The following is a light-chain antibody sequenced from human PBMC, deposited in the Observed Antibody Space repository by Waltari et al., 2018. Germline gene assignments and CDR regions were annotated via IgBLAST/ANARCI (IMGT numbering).Light chain of an antibody. Sequence: ILMTQTPLSLSVTPGQPASISCMSSQSLLDRAGKTYLHWHLQKPGQPPQLLMYEVCNRLSGVPERFSGSGSGTDFTLKISRVEVEDVGVYYCMQSTQLPLTFGGGTKMEIK. V-gene: IGKV2D-29*01. CDR2: EVC. J-gene: IGKJ4*01. CDR1: QSLLDRAGKTY. CDR3: MQSTQLPLT.